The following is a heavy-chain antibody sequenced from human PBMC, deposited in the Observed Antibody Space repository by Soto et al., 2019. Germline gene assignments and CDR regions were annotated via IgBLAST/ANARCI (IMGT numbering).Heavy chain of an antibody. CDR3: EGEPNYFDY. V-gene: IGHV1-18*01. CDR1: GYTFTSYG. Sequence: QVQLVQSGAEVKKPGASVKVSCKASGYTFTSYGISWVRQAPGQGLEWMGWINADNGNTKYAQKLQGRVTMTTDTTTSTAEMELMSLRSDETAVDYCEGEPNYFDYWGQGTLVTVSS. CDR2: INADNGNT. J-gene: IGHJ4*02.